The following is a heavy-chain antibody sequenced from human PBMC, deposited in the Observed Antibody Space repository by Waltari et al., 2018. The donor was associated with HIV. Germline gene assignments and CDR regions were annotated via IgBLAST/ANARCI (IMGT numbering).Heavy chain of an antibody. J-gene: IGHJ6*03. CDR2: IHPDDSET. Sequence: EVQLVQSGAEVNTPGESLRISCQGFVYKFTSHWIAGVRQKPGKGLEWMGTIHPDDSETKYSPSFQGQVTISADTSVSTAYLKWRSLKASDTAMYYCARRRRLAVAGTGSYYYYMDVWGKGTTVIVSS. D-gene: IGHD6-19*01. CDR1: VYKFTSHW. CDR3: ARRRRLAVAGTGSYYYYMDV. V-gene: IGHV5-51*01.